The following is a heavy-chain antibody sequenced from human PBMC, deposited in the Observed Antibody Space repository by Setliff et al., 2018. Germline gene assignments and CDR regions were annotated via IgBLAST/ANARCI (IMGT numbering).Heavy chain of an antibody. CDR2: VSGSGGSP. Sequence: GGSLRLSCAASGFTFSSHAMSWVRQAPGSGLEWVSSVSGSGGSPHYADSVKGRFTISRDNSKNIVYLQMNSLTAADTAVYYCSAVAAYTGRNMGSKGTDAYYLWGQGTMVTVSS. CDR1: GFTFSSHA. J-gene: IGHJ3*01. D-gene: IGHD1-1*01. CDR3: SAVAAYTGRNMGSKGTDAYYL. V-gene: IGHV3-23*01.